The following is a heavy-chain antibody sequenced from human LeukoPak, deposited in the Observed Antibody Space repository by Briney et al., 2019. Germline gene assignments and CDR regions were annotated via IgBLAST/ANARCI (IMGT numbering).Heavy chain of an antibody. CDR1: GGSISSYY. CDR2: IYTSGST. J-gene: IGHJ6*03. CDR3: ARVAFSGYYYYMDV. D-gene: IGHD3-10*01. Sequence: NSSETLSLTCTVSGGSISSYYWSWIRQPAGKGLEWIGRIYTSGSTNYNPSLKSRVTMSVDTSNNQFSLKLSSVTAADTAVYYCARVAFSGYYYYMDVWGKGTTVTVSS. V-gene: IGHV4-4*07.